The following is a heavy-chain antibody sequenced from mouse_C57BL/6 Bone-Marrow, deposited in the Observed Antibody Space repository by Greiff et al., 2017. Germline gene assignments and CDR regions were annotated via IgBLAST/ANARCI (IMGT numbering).Heavy chain of an antibody. CDR1: GYTFTSYG. CDR3: ARVHYYGSTHWYFDV. CDR2: IYPRSGNT. Sequence: QVQLQQSGAELARPGASVKLSCKASGYTFTSYGISWVKQRTGQSLEWIGEIYPRSGNTYYNEKFKGKATLTADKSSSTAYMELLSLKSEDSAVYFCARVHYYGSTHWYFDVWGTGTTVTVSS. D-gene: IGHD1-1*01. J-gene: IGHJ1*03. V-gene: IGHV1-81*01.